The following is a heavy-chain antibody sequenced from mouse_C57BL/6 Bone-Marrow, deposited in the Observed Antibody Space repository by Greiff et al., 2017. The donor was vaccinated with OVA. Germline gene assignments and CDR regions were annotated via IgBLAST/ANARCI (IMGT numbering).Heavy chain of an antibody. CDR2: IDPSDSET. D-gene: IGHD2-5*01. J-gene: IGHJ4*01. V-gene: IGHV1-52*01. CDR3: ARDYSKAPYYAMDY. CDR1: GYTFTSYW. Sequence: VQLQQPGAELVRPGSSVKLSCKASGYTFTSYWMHWVKQRPIQGLEWIGNIDPSDSETHYNQKFKDKATLTVDKSSSTAYMQLSSLTSEDSAVYYCARDYSKAPYYAMDYWGQGTSVTVSS.